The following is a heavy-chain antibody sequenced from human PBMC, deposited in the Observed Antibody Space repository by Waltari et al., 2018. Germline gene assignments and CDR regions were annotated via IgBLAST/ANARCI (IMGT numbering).Heavy chain of an antibody. Sequence: EVQLVESGGGLVKPGGSLRLSWAASGFTFSSYSMNWVRQAPGKGLEWVSSISSSSSYIYYADSVKGRFTISRDNAKNSLYLQMNSLRAEDTAVYYCARYTSTMVRGVISGMDVWGQGTTVTVSS. D-gene: IGHD3-10*01. CDR2: ISSSSSYI. CDR3: ARYTSTMVRGVISGMDV. CDR1: GFTFSSYS. J-gene: IGHJ6*02. V-gene: IGHV3-21*01.